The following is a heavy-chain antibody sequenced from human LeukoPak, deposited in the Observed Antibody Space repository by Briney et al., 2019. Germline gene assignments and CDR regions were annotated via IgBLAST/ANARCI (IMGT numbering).Heavy chain of an antibody. Sequence: PSETLSLTCSVSGASVTSGNYHWTWIRQPPGKGLEWVGYISYSGSTDYNPSLRGRVTVSLDRPRNQFSLKLTSVSAADTAVYYCAAWQTIIFVYWGPGSLVTVSS. CDR3: AAWQTIIFVY. J-gene: IGHJ4*02. V-gene: IGHV4-61*01. D-gene: IGHD5-24*01. CDR1: GASVTSGNYH. CDR2: ISYSGST.